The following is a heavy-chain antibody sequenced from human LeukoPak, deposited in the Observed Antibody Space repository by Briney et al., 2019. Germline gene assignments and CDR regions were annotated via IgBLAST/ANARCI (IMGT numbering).Heavy chain of an antibody. J-gene: IGHJ4*02. CDR1: GFTFNSYW. V-gene: IGHV3-74*01. CDR2: INSDESRT. Sequence: GGSLRLSCAASGFTFNSYWMHWVRQAPGKGLVWVPRINSDESRTAYADSVKGRFSISRDNAKNTLYLQMNSLRAEDTAVYYCAKGETYFDYWGQGTLVTVSS. D-gene: IGHD1-26*01. CDR3: AKGETYFDY.